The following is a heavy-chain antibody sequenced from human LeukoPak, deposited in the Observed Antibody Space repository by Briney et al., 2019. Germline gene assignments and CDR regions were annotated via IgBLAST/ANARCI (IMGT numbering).Heavy chain of an antibody. CDR2: ISATGGTT. CDR3: AKGRMTGYSGLNAFDI. D-gene: IGHD3-9*01. CDR1: GFTFSSYW. J-gene: IGHJ3*02. Sequence: AGGSLRLSCAASGFTFSSYWMSWVRQAPGKGLEWVSSISATGGTTYYTDSVKGRFTISRDNSKNTLYLQMNSLRAEDTAVYYCAKGRMTGYSGLNAFDIWGQGTMLTVSS. V-gene: IGHV3-23*01.